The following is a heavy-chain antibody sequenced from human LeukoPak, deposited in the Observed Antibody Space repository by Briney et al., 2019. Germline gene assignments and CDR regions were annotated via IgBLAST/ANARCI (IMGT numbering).Heavy chain of an antibody. CDR1: GYTFTSFV. V-gene: IGHV1-8*01. J-gene: IGHJ4*02. CDR2: ITPNSGNT. CDR3: ARGRWFEVRGVIINYFDY. Sequence: ASVKVSCKASGYTFTSFVINWVDQAPEKGLDWMGWITPNSGNTGYAQKFQGRVTMTRNTSISTAYMELSSLRSEDTAVYYCARGRWFEVRGVIINYFDYWGQGTLVTVSS. D-gene: IGHD3-10*01.